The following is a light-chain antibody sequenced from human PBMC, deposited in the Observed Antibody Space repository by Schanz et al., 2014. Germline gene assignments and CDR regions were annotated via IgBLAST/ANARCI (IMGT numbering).Light chain of an antibody. CDR3: QQYGSSPQT. Sequence: EIVLTQSPGTLSLSPGERATLSCRASQSVSSNYLAWYQQKPGLAPRLLIYGASSRTTGIPDRFSGSGSGTDFTLTISRLEPEDFAVYYCQQYGSSPQTFGQGTKVEIK. J-gene: IGKJ1*01. V-gene: IGKV3-20*01. CDR2: GAS. CDR1: QSVSSNY.